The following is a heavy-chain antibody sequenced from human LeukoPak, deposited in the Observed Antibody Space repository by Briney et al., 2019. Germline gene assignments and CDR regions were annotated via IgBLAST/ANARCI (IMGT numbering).Heavy chain of an antibody. D-gene: IGHD1-14*01. V-gene: IGHV3-53*01. J-gene: IGHJ4*02. Sequence: GGSLRLSCAASGFTVITNDMTWVRQAPGKGLEWVSVLYSDGNTKYADSVPGRFTISRDNSKNTLYLEMNSLRPDETAVYYCARGVEPLAANTLAYWGQGTLVTVSS. CDR1: GFTVITND. CDR2: LYSDGNT. CDR3: ARGVEPLAANTLAY.